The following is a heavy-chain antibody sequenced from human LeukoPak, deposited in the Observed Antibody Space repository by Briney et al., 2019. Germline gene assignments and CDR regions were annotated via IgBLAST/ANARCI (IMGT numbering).Heavy chain of an antibody. V-gene: IGHV3-21*01. Sequence: GGSLRLSCAASRFTFSSYTMNWVRQAPGKGLEWVSYISSSSSYIYYADSVKGRFTISRDNAENSLYLQMNSLRAEDTAVYYCARGSEGYCSGGGCYYGMDVWGQGTTVTVSS. CDR2: ISSSSSYI. D-gene: IGHD2-15*01. CDR1: RFTFSSYT. CDR3: ARGSEGYCSGGGCYYGMDV. J-gene: IGHJ6*01.